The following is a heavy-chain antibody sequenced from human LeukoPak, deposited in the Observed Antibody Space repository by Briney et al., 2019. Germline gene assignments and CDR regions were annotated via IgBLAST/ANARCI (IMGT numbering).Heavy chain of an antibody. Sequence: SGTLSLTCAVSGGSISSSNWWSWVRQPPGKGLEWIGEIYHSGSTNYNPSLKSRVTISVDTSKNQFSLKLSSVTAADTAVYYCARGYYDSSGYLFDYWGQGTLVTVSS. CDR2: IYHSGST. CDR3: ARGYYDSSGYLFDY. D-gene: IGHD3-22*01. J-gene: IGHJ4*02. CDR1: GGSISSSNW. V-gene: IGHV4-4*02.